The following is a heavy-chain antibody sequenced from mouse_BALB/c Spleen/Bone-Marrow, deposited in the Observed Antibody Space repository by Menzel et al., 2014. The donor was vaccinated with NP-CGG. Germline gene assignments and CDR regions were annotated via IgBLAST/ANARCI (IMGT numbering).Heavy chain of an antibody. D-gene: IGHD2-1*01. J-gene: IGHJ2*01. Sequence: EVHLVESGGGLVQPGGSLTLSCAASGLDFSRYWMSWVRQAPGKGLEWIGEINPDSSTINYTPSLKDKFIISRDNAKNTLYLQMSKVRSEDTALDYCARQGYYGKGDYWGQGTTLTVSS. CDR3: ARQGYYGKGDY. CDR2: INPDSSTI. V-gene: IGHV4-1*02. CDR1: GLDFSRYW.